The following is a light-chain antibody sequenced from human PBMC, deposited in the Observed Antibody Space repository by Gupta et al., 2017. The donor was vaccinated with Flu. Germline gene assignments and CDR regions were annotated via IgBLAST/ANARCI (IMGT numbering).Light chain of an antibody. CDR1: QNINSW. CDR3: QQYSSYSLFT. V-gene: IGKV1-5*03. CDR2: KAS. Sequence: DIQMTQSPYTLSASVGDRVTITCRASQNINSWLALYQQKPGKAPKLLIYKASSLESGVPSRFSGSESGTEFTLTINCLQPDDFATYYCQQYSSYSLFTFGPGTTVDFK. J-gene: IGKJ3*01.